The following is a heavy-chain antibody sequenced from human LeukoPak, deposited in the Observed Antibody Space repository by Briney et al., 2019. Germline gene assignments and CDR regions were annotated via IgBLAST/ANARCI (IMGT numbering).Heavy chain of an antibody. CDR2: IYHSGST. CDR3: AREVTIFGVVILYYFDY. V-gene: IGHV4-30-2*01. CDR1: GGSISSGGYY. Sequence: PSGTLSLTCTVSGGSISSGGYYWSWIRQPPGKGLEWIGYIYHSGSTYYNPSLKSRVTISVDRSKNQFSLKLSSVTAADTAVYYCAREVTIFGVVILYYFDYWGQGTLVTVSS. D-gene: IGHD3-3*01. J-gene: IGHJ4*02.